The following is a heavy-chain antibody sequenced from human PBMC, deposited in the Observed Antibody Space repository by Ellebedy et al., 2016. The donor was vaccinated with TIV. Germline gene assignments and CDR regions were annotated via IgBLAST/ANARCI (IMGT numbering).Heavy chain of an antibody. D-gene: IGHD2/OR15-2a*01. CDR1: GFTFSASG. V-gene: IGHV3-23*01. CDR2: ISSGGIT. Sequence: GESLKISCAASGFTFSASGMTWARQAPGKGLEWVSGISSGGITYYADSVRGQFTISRDNSKNTLYLQMNSVRVEDTAIYYCAQGKIYFSSFAQWGQGTLVTVSS. J-gene: IGHJ4*02. CDR3: AQGKIYFSSFAQ.